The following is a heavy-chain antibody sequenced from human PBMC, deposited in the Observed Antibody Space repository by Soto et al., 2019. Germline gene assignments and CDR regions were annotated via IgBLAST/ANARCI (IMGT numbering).Heavy chain of an antibody. D-gene: IGHD4-17*01. CDR2: IYSGGST. V-gene: IGHV3-53*01. CDR1: GFTFSSYS. J-gene: IGHJ2*01. CDR3: ARVDYGDYGWYFDL. Sequence: PGGSLRLSCAASGFTFSSYSMTWVRQAPGKGLEWVSVIYSGGSTSYADSVKGRFTISRDNSKNILYLQMNSLRAEDTAVYYCARVDYGDYGWYFDLWGRGTLVTVSS.